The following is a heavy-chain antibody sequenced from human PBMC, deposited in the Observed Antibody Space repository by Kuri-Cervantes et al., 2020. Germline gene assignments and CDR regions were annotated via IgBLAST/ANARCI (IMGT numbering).Heavy chain of an antibody. V-gene: IGHV4-34*01. D-gene: IGHD3-9*01. J-gene: IGHJ4*02. Sequence: SETLSLTCAVYGGSFSGYYWSWIRQPPGKGLEWIGEIYHSGRTNYNPSLKSRVTISVDTSKNQFSLRLSSVTAADTAVYYCARGLIHAAGYGYFDYWGQGSLVTVSS. CDR2: IYHSGRT. CDR1: GGSFSGYY. CDR3: ARGLIHAAGYGYFDY.